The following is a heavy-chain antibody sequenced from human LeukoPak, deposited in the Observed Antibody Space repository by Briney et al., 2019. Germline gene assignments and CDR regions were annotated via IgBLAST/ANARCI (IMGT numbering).Heavy chain of an antibody. V-gene: IGHV3-21*01. Sequence: GGSLRLSCAASAFSFDNDIMHWLRQAPGKGLEWVSSISSGSRNTYYSDSVKGRFTISRDNAKNSLYLQMNSLRVEDTAVYYCARDQWSEEPAGSGSVAYYFDYWGQGTLVTVSS. CDR2: ISSGSRNT. CDR1: AFSFDNDI. J-gene: IGHJ4*02. CDR3: ARDQWSEEPAGSGSVAYYFDY. D-gene: IGHD3-10*01.